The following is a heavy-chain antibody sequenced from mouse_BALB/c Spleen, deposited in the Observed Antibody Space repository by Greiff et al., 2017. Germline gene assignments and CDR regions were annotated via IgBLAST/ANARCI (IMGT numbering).Heavy chain of an antibody. J-gene: IGHJ4*01. CDR2: ISYSGST. D-gene: IGHD4-1*01. CDR3: ARSGITGSYAMDY. V-gene: IGHV3-8*02. Sequence: EVKVEESGPSLVKPSQTLSLTCSVTGDSITSGYWNWIRKFPGNKLEYMGYISYSGSTYYNPSLKSRISITRDTSKNQYYLQLNSVTTEDTATYYCARSGITGSYAMDYWGQGTSVTVSS. CDR1: GDSITSGY.